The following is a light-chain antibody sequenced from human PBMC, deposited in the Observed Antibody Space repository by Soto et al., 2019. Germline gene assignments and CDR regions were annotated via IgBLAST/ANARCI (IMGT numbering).Light chain of an antibody. Sequence: EIVWTQSPGTLSVSSGERATLSCRASQSVSSSYLAWYQQKPGQAPRLLISGASNRATGIADRLSGSGSGTDFTLTISRMEPEDFAVYYCQQYGSSGTFGQGTKVDIK. J-gene: IGKJ1*01. CDR1: QSVSSSY. V-gene: IGKV3-20*01. CDR2: GAS. CDR3: QQYGSSGT.